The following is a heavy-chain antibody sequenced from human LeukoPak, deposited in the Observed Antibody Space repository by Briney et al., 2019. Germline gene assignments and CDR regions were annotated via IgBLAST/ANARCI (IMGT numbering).Heavy chain of an antibody. CDR1: GYTFTGYY. Sequence: GASVKVSCKASGYTFTGYYIHWVRQAPGQGLEWMGWINPNGGGTNCAQKFQGRVTMTRDTSINTAYMELSSLKSDDTAVYYCARLLHIAAAGTSWFDPWGQGTLVTVSS. V-gene: IGHV1-2*02. J-gene: IGHJ5*02. CDR3: ARLLHIAAAGTSWFDP. CDR2: INPNGGGT. D-gene: IGHD6-13*01.